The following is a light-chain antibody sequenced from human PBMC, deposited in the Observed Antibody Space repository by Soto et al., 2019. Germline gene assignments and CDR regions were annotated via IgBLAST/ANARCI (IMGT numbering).Light chain of an antibody. J-gene: IGLJ2*01. CDR1: SGHSSYA. CDR2: LDSDGSH. V-gene: IGLV4-69*02. CDR3: QTWGTGIHVV. Sequence: QPVLTQSPSASASLGASVKLTCTLSSGHSSYAIAWHQQQPEKGPRYLMKLDSDGSHTKGDAIPDRFSGSSSGAERYLTISSLQSEDEADYYCQTWGTGIHVVFGGGTKVIVL.